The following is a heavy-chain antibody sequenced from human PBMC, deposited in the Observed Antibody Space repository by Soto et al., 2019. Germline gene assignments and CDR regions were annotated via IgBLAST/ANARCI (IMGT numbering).Heavy chain of an antibody. V-gene: IGHV4-34*01. D-gene: IGHD5-12*01. J-gene: IGHJ5*02. Sequence: SETLSLTCAVYGGSFSGYYWSWVRQPPGKGLEWIGEINHSGSTNYNPSLKSRVTISVDTSKNQFSLKLSSVTAADTAVYYCARGTLLHSSPRGLVATIRSDNWFDPWGQGTLVTVSS. CDR1: GGSFSGYY. CDR3: ARGTLLHSSPRGLVATIRSDNWFDP. CDR2: INHSGST.